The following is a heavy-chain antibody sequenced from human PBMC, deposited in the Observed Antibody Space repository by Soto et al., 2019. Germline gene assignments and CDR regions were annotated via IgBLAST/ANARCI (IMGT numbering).Heavy chain of an antibody. V-gene: IGHV1-18*01. D-gene: IGHD2-2*03. CDR3: ARAVDIVVVPAAMAEDY. Sequence: ASVKVSCKASGYTFTSYGISWVRQAPGQGLEWMGWISAYNGNTNYAQKLQGRVTMTTDTSTSTAYMELRSLRSDDTAVYYCARAVDIVVVPAAMAEDYWGQGTLVTVSS. CDR2: ISAYNGNT. J-gene: IGHJ4*02. CDR1: GYTFTSYG.